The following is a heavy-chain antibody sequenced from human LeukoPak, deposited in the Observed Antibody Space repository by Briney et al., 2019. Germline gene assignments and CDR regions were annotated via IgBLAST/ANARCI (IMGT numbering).Heavy chain of an antibody. CDR1: GGSFSGYY. V-gene: IGHV4-34*01. CDR3: ARGRSGYYRRAFDI. D-gene: IGHD3-22*01. CDR2: INHSGST. Sequence: PSETLSLTCAVYGGSFSGYYWSWIRQPPGKGLEWIGEINHSGSTNYNPPLKSRVTISVDTSKNQFSLKLSSVTAADTAVYYCARGRSGYYRRAFDIWGQGTMVTVSS. J-gene: IGHJ3*02.